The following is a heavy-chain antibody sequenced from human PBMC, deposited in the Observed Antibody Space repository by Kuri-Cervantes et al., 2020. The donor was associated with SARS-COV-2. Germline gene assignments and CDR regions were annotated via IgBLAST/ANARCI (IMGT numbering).Heavy chain of an antibody. Sequence: ASVKVSCKASGYTFTGYYMHWVRQAPGQGLEWMGWINPNSGGTNYAQKFQGRVTMTRDTSISTAYLELSRLRSDDTAVYYCARVVTMVRGVSLHQQSLGIEGYWGQGTLVTVSS. CDR1: GYTFTGYY. V-gene: IGHV1-2*02. CDR3: ARVVTMVRGVSLHQQSLGIEGY. D-gene: IGHD3-10*01. J-gene: IGHJ4*02. CDR2: INPNSGGT.